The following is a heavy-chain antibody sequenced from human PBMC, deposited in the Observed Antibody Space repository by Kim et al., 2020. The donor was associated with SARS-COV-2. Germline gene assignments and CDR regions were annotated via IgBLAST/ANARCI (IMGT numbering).Heavy chain of an antibody. J-gene: IGHJ5*02. V-gene: IGHV6-1*01. D-gene: IGHD2-15*01. Sequence: SVKSRITINPDTSKNQFSLQLNSVTPEDTAVYYCARDPNYCSGGSCYFLSWGQGTLVTVSS. CDR3: ARDPNYCSGGSCYFLS.